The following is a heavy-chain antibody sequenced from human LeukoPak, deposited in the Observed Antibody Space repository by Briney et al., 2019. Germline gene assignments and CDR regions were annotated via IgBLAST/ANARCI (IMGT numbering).Heavy chain of an antibody. V-gene: IGHV3-23*01. CDR2: INGFGRST. CDR3: AKESGGSGSYYRYYYYYMDV. J-gene: IGHJ6*03. D-gene: IGHD3-10*01. Sequence: INGFGRSTYYADSVKGRFTISRDNSKNTLYLQMNSLRAEDTAVYYCAKESGGSGSYYRYYYYYMDVWGKGTTVTISS.